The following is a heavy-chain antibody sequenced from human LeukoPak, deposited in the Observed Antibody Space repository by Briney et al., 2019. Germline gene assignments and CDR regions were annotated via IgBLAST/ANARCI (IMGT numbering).Heavy chain of an antibody. CDR3: ARPSRGGAVDY. J-gene: IGHJ4*02. Sequence: PSETLSLTCTVSGGSISSYYWSWIRQPPGKGLEWIGYIYYSGSTNYNLSLKSRVTISVDTSKNQFSLKLSSVTAADTAVYYCARPSRGGAVDYWGQGTLVTVSS. D-gene: IGHD3-16*01. V-gene: IGHV4-59*08. CDR1: GGSISSYY. CDR2: IYYSGST.